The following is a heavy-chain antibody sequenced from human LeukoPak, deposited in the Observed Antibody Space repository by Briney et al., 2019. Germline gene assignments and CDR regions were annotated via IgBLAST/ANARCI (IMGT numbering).Heavy chain of an antibody. CDR3: ARDRDPYYDYLWGSYRPSYFDD. V-gene: IGHV3-21*01. CDR2: ISSSSSYI. Sequence: GGSLRLPCAASGFSFTNYSMNWARQAPGKGLEWVSSISSSSSYIYYADSVKGRFTISRDNTKNSLYLQMNSLRAEDTAVYYCARDRDPYYDYLWGSYRPSYFDDWGQGTLVTVSS. D-gene: IGHD3-16*02. CDR1: GFSFTNYS. J-gene: IGHJ4*02.